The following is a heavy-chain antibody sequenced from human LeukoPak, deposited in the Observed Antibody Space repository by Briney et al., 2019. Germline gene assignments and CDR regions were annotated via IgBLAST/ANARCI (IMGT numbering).Heavy chain of an antibody. CDR2: IWYDGSNK. J-gene: IGHJ4*02. Sequence: GGSLRLSCAASGFIFSSYVMHWVRQAPGKGLEWVAVIWYDGSNKYYADSVKGRFTISRDNSKNTLYLQMNSLRAEDTAVYYCARDLPHNCGGDCPWVYWGQGTLVTVSS. V-gene: IGHV3-33*08. CDR1: GFIFSSYV. D-gene: IGHD2-21*02. CDR3: ARDLPHNCGGDCPWVY.